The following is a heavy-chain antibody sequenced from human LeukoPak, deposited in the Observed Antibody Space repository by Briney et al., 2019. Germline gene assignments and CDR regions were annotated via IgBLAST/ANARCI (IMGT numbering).Heavy chain of an antibody. D-gene: IGHD1-26*01. V-gene: IGHV3-7*03. J-gene: IGHJ4*02. Sequence: PGGSLRLSCAASGFTFSSYWMSWVRQAPGKGLEWVANIKQDGSEKYYVDSVKGRFTISRDNAKNSLYLQMNSLRAEDTALYHCARDLSATLNDYWGQGTLVTVSS. CDR3: ARDLSATLNDY. CDR2: IKQDGSEK. CDR1: GFTFSSYW.